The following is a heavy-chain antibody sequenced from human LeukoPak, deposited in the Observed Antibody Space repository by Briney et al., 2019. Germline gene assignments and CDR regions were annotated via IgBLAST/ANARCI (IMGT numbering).Heavy chain of an antibody. CDR3: ARDVGDYEYFPH. CDR1: GYTFTSYG. V-gene: IGHV1-46*01. J-gene: IGHJ1*01. Sequence: ASVKVSCKASGYTFTSYGITWVRQAPGQGLEWMGILNPSAGSTNYAQKFQGRVTMTRDTSTSTVYMELSSLRSDDTAVYYCARDVGDYEYFPHWGQGTLVTVSP. CDR2: LNPSAGST. D-gene: IGHD4-17*01.